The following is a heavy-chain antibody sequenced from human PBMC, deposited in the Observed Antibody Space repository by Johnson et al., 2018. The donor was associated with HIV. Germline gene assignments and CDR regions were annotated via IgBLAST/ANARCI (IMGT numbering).Heavy chain of an antibody. CDR3: AKVKIVTDVFDI. D-gene: IGHD2-21*01. Sequence: QVQLVESGGGVVQPGRSLRLSCAASGFTFSSYAMHWVRQAPGKGLEWVAVISYDGSNKYYADSVKGRFIISRDKSKNTLYLQMNSLRSEDTAVYFCAKVKIVTDVFDIWGQGTMVTVSS. J-gene: IGHJ3*02. V-gene: IGHV3-30*04. CDR1: GFTFSSYA. CDR2: ISYDGSNK.